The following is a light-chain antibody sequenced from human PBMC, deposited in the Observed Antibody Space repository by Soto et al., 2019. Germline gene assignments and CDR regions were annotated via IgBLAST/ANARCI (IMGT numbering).Light chain of an antibody. CDR2: EVS. J-gene: IGLJ1*01. Sequence: QSALTQPASVSGSPGQSITIACTGTGSDVGSYNLVSWYQQHPGRAPKLMIYEVSKWPSGVSNRFSGSKSGNTASLTISGLQAEDEADYYCCSYAGNNIHYVFGTGTKLTVL. CDR1: GSDVGSYNL. V-gene: IGLV2-23*02. CDR3: CSYAGNNIHYV.